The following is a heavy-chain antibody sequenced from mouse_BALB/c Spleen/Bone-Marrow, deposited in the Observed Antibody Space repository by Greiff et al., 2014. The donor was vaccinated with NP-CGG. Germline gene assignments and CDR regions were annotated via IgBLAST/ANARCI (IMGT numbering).Heavy chain of an antibody. J-gene: IGHJ3*01. CDR3: ARNYGNYVWFAN. CDR2: ILPGSGST. V-gene: IGHV1-9*01. Sequence: QVQLQQSGAELMKPGASVKISCKATGYTFSRYWIEWVKQRPGHGLEWIGEILPGSGSTNYNEKFKGKATFTADTSSNTACMQLSSLTSEDSAVYYCARNYGNYVWFANWGQGTLVTVSA. D-gene: IGHD2-1*01. CDR1: GYTFSRYW.